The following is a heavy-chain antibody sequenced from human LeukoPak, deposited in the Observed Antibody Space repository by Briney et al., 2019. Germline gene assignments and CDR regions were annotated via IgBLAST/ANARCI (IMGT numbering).Heavy chain of an antibody. CDR3: ARALLRGLPLLYDAFDI. CDR1: GYTLTELS. V-gene: IGHV1-24*01. D-gene: IGHD2-15*01. J-gene: IGHJ3*02. Sequence: GASVKVSCKVSGYTLTELSMHWVRQAPGKGLEWMGGFDPEDGETIYAQKLQGRVIMTTGTSTSTAYMELRSLRSDDTAVYYCARALLRGLPLLYDAFDIWGQGTMVTVSS. CDR2: FDPEDGET.